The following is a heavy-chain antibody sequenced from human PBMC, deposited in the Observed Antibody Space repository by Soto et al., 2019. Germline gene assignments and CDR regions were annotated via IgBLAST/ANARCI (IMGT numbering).Heavy chain of an antibody. V-gene: IGHV3-30-3*01. D-gene: IGHD4-17*01. CDR2: ISYDGSNK. J-gene: IGHJ4*02. Sequence: QVQLVESGGGVVQPGRSLRLSCAASGFTFSSYAMHWVRQAPGKGLEWVAVISYDGSNKYYADSVKGRFTISRDNSKNTLYLQMNSLRAEDTAVYYCASRMTTVTTGVDYWGQGTLVTVSS. CDR1: GFTFSSYA. CDR3: ASRMTTVTTGVDY.